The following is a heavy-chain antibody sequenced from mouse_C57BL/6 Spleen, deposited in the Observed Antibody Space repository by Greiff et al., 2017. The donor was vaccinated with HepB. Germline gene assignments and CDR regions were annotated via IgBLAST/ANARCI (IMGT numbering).Heavy chain of an antibody. V-gene: IGHV1-52*01. CDR3: ARGGSYPYAMDY. J-gene: IGHJ4*01. CDR2: IDPSDSET. CDR1: GYTFTSYW. Sequence: VQLQQPGAELVRPGSSVKLSCKASGYTFTSYWMHWVKQRPIQGLEWIGNIDPSDSETHYNQKFKDKATLTVDKSSSTAYMQLSSLTSEDSAVYYCARGGSYPYAMDYWGQGTSVTVSS. D-gene: IGHD2-12*01.